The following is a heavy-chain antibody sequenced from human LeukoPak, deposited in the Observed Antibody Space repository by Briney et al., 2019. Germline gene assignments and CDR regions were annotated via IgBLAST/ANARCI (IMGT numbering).Heavy chain of an antibody. Sequence: SETLSLTCTVSGGSISSSSYYWGWIRQPPGKGLEWIGSIYYSGSTYYNPSLKSRVTISVDTSKNQFSLKLSSVTAADTAVYYCARACSYDFWSGGPNYMDVWGKGTTVTVSS. CDR1: GGSISSSSYY. J-gene: IGHJ6*03. CDR2: IYYSGST. CDR3: ARACSYDFWSGGPNYMDV. D-gene: IGHD3-3*01. V-gene: IGHV4-39*07.